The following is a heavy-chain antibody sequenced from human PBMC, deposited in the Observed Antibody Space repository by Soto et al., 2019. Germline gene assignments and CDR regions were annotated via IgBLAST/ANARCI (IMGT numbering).Heavy chain of an antibody. Sequence: QITLKESGPTLVKPTQTLTLTCTFSGFSLPTDRVGVGWIRQPPGKALEWLAVIYWDDTKTYRPSLKSRLTIXXDTSKSQVALTMTDMDPVDTATYYCAHAYGGRSLSWGQGTLVTVSS. D-gene: IGHD1-26*01. V-gene: IGHV2-5*02. CDR1: GFSLPTDRVG. J-gene: IGHJ5*02. CDR2: IYWDDTK. CDR3: AHAYGGRSLS.